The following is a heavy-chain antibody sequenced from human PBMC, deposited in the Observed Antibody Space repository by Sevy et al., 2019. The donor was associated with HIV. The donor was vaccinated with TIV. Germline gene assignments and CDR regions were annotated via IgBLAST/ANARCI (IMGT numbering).Heavy chain of an antibody. J-gene: IGHJ4*02. CDR3: VKEVSEHSYSDY. CDR2: IGGTADYT. D-gene: IGHD3-10*01. Sequence: GGSLRLSCITSGFTFRSYAMSWVRQTPGKGLEWVSAIGGTADYTYYADSVKGRFTISRDNSKNTLYLQMNGLRAEDTAVYYCVKEVSEHSYSDYWGQGTLVTVSS. CDR1: GFTFRSYA. V-gene: IGHV3-23*01.